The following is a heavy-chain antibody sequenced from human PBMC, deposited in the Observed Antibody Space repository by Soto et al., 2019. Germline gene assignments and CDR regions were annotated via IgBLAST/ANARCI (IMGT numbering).Heavy chain of an antibody. D-gene: IGHD2-2*01. Sequence: VKVSCKASGYTFTGYYMHWVRQAPGQGLEWMGWINPNSGGTNYGQKFQGWVTMTRDTSISTAYMELSRLRSDDTAVYYCARGRLTDIVVVPAADNWFDPWGQGTLVTVSS. CDR1: GYTFTGYY. V-gene: IGHV1-2*04. CDR2: INPNSGGT. J-gene: IGHJ5*02. CDR3: ARGRLTDIVVVPAADNWFDP.